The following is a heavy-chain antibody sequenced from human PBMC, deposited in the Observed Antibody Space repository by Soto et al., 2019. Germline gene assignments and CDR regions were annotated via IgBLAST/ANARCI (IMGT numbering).Heavy chain of an antibody. CDR2: ISTYNGNT. Sequence: QVQLVQSGAEVMKPGASVKVSCKASGYTFTSYAINWVRQAPGQGLEWMGWISTYNGNTNYAQKLQGRVTLTTDTSTSTAYMELRSLRSDDTAVYYCARTFYYDSSGYYSPVDYWGQGTLVTVSS. CDR3: ARTFYYDSSGYYSPVDY. J-gene: IGHJ4*02. CDR1: GYTFTSYA. D-gene: IGHD3-22*01. V-gene: IGHV1-18*01.